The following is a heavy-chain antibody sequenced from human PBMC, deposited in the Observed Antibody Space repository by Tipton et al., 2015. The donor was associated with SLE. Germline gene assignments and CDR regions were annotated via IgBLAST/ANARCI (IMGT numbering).Heavy chain of an antibody. J-gene: IGHJ2*01. CDR1: GFTFSSYA. D-gene: IGHD3-16*01. CDR3: ARDLWGYNWYFDL. Sequence: SLRLSCAASGFTFSSYAMSWVRQAPGKGLEWVSAISGSGGSTYYAESLKGRFTISRDNAKNSVYLQMSSLRAEDTALYYCARDLWGYNWYFDLWGRGTLVTVSS. V-gene: IGHV3-23*01. CDR2: ISGSGGST.